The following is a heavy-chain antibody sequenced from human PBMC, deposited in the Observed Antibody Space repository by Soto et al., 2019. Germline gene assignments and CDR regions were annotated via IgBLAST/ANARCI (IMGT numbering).Heavy chain of an antibody. CDR1: GGSMTSYY. J-gene: IGHJ4*02. D-gene: IGHD3-10*01. CDR2: IYYTGNT. Sequence: QVQLQASGPGLVKPSETLSLTCTVSGGSMTSYYWSWIRQPPGKGLEWIGFIYYTGNTKYNASLKSRVTISVDTSKNLFSLKLKSVTAADTAVYYCARRIIALEIFDYWGQGTVVTVSS. CDR3: ARRIIALEIFDY. V-gene: IGHV4-59*08.